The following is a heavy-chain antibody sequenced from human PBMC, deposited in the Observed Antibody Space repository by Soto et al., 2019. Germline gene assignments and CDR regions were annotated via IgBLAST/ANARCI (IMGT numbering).Heavy chain of an antibody. CDR1: GGSISSGGYY. D-gene: IGHD6-13*01. Sequence: QVQLQESGPGLVKPSQTLSLTCTVSGGSISSGGYYWSWIRQHPGKGLEWIGYIYYSGSTYYNPSLKSRVTISVDTSKNQFSLKLSSVTAADMAVYYCARDMGPPYSSSWYQKRNDAFDIWGQGTMVTVSS. J-gene: IGHJ3*02. CDR3: ARDMGPPYSSSWYQKRNDAFDI. V-gene: IGHV4-31*03. CDR2: IYYSGST.